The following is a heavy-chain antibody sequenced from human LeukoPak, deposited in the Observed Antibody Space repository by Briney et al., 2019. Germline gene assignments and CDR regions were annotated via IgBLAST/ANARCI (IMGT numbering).Heavy chain of an antibody. CDR2: NYYNGNT. D-gene: IGHD5-18*01. CDR3: ARDRYGYPMDY. V-gene: IGHV4-30-4*01. J-gene: IGHJ4*02. Sequence: SETLSLTCAVYGGSFSDYYWTWIRQPPGKGLEWIGYNYYNGNTYYNPSLKSRVTISVDTSKNQFSLKLSSVTAADTAVYYCARDRYGYPMDYWGQGTLVTVSS. CDR1: GGSFSDYY.